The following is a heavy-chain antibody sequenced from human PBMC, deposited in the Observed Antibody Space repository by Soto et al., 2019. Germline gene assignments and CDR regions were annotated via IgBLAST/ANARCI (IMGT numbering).Heavy chain of an antibody. Sequence: EVQLVESGGGLVQPGGSLRLSCAASGFTVSSNYMSWVRQAPGKGLEWVSVIYSGGSTYYADSVKGRFTISGDNSKNTLYLQMNSLRAEDTAVYYCAREGGSTARAFDIWGQGTMVTVSS. D-gene: IGHD2-2*01. V-gene: IGHV3-66*01. CDR3: AREGGSTARAFDI. J-gene: IGHJ3*02. CDR2: IYSGGST. CDR1: GFTVSSNY.